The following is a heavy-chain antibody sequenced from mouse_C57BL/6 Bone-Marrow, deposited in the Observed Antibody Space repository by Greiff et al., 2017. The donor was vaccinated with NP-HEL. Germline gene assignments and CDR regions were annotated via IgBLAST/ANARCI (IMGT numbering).Heavy chain of an antibody. Sequence: QVQLKQPGAELVKPGASVKMSCKASGYTFTSYWITWVKQRPGQGLEWIGDIYPGSGSTNYNEKFKSKATLTVDTSSSTAYMQLSSLTSEDSAVYYCAREGSRIYYYAMDYWGQGTSVTVSS. CDR2: IYPGSGST. CDR3: AREGSRIYYYAMDY. CDR1: GYTFTSYW. V-gene: IGHV1-55*01. J-gene: IGHJ4*01.